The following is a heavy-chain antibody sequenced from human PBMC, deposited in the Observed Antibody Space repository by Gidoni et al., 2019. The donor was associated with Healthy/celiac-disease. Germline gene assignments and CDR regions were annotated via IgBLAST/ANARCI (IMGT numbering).Heavy chain of an antibody. J-gene: IGHJ4*02. CDR1: GFTFSIYA. CDR3: AKDSSLDTVY. D-gene: IGHD5-18*01. CDR2: MRGSGGSK. V-gene: IGHV3-23*01. Sequence: EVQLLESGGGLVQPGGSLRLSCAASGFTFSIYAMSWVRQTPGKGLEWVSAMRGSGGSKYYADSVKGRFTISRDKSKNTLYLQMNNLRAEDTAVYYCAKDSSLDTVYWGQGTLVTVSS.